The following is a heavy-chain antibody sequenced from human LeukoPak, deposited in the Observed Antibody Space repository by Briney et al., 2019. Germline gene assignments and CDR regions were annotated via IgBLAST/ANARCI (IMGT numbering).Heavy chain of an antibody. CDR1: GFAFSSYW. V-gene: IGHV3-7*05. J-gene: IGHJ4*02. CDR3: ARSEDF. D-gene: IGHD2/OR15-2a*01. CDR2: IKDDGSQK. Sequence: PGGSLRLSCAASGFAFSSYWMSWVRQAPGEGLEWVANIKDDGSQKYYVDSVNGRFTISRDNAKNSLFLQMSSLRAEDTAVYYCARSEDFWGQGTLVTVSS.